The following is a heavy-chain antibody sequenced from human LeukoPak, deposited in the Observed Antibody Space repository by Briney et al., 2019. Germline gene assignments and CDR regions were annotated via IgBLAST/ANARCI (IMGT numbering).Heavy chain of an antibody. V-gene: IGHV3-30*02. D-gene: IGHD3-10*01. J-gene: IGHJ4*02. CDR2: IRYDGSNK. Sequence: TGGSLRLSCAASGFTFSSYGMHWVRQAPGKGLEWVAFIRYDGSNKYYADSVKGRFTISRDNSKNTLYLQMNSLRAEDTAVYYCAKDQLWFGELQNYYFDYWGQGTLVTVSS. CDR3: AKDQLWFGELQNYYFDY. CDR1: GFTFSSYG.